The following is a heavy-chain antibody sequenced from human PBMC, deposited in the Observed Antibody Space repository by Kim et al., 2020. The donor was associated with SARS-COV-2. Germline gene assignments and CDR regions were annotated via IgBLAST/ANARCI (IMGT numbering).Heavy chain of an antibody. Sequence: SETLSLTCTVSGGSISSSSYYWGWIRQPPGKGLEWIGSIYYSGSTYYNPSLKSRVTISVDTSKNQFSLKLSSVTAADTAVYYCARESMYYYGSGTYCCFRNWFDPWGQGTLVTVSS. CDR1: GGSISSSSYY. CDR2: IYYSGST. D-gene: IGHD3-10*01. J-gene: IGHJ5*02. CDR3: ARESMYYYGSGTYCCFRNWFDP. V-gene: IGHV4-39*07.